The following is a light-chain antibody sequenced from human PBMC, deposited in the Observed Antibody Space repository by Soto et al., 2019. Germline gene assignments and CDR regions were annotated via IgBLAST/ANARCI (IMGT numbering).Light chain of an antibody. CDR3: MQALQTPLT. CDR2: LVS. J-gene: IGKJ5*01. Sequence: VMTQSALSLPFTVGHASSISCSXSQXLVYSDGDTYLNWFQQRPGQSPQLLIYLVSNRASGVPERFSGSGSGTDFTLKISRVEAEDVGHYYCMQALQTPLTFGQGTRLEIK. CDR1: QXLVYSDGDTY. V-gene: IGKV2-28*01.